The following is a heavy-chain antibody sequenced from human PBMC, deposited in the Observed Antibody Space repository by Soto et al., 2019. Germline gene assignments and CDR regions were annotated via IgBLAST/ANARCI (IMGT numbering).Heavy chain of an antibody. D-gene: IGHD3-10*01. CDR2: IYWDDDK. CDR3: AYSRYTGSGVDY. CDR1: GFSLSTSGVG. Sequence: QITLKESGPTLVKPTQTLTLTCTFSGFSLSTSGVGVGWIRQPPGKALEWLALIYWDDDKRYSPSLKSRLTITQNTSKKQAVPTMTNMDPVDTATYYCAYSRYTGSGVDYWGQGTLVTVSS. V-gene: IGHV2-5*02. J-gene: IGHJ4*02.